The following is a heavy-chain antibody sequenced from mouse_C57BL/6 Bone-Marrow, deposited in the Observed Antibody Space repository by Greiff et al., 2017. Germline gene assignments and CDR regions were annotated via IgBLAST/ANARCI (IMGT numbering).Heavy chain of an antibody. Sequence: QVQLQQPGAELVKPGASVKVSCKASGYTFTSYWMHWVKQRPGQGLEWIGRIHPSDSDTNYNQKFKGKATLTVDKSSSTAYMQLSSLTSEDSAVYYCAIWGTTVVNWYFDVWGTGTTVTVSS. D-gene: IGHD1-1*01. CDR2: IHPSDSDT. CDR3: AIWGTTVVNWYFDV. J-gene: IGHJ1*03. CDR1: GYTFTSYW. V-gene: IGHV1-74*01.